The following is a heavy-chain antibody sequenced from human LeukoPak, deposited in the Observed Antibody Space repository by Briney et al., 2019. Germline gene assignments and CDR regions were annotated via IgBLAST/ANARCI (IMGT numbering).Heavy chain of an antibody. D-gene: IGHD4-23*01. CDR2: MNSDASST. J-gene: IGHJ4*02. Sequence: GGSLRLSCSASGITLSKYTLSWVRQAPGKGLVWVARMNSDASSTSYADSVKGRFTISRDNAKKTLYLQMNSLRAEDTAVYYCARGPDYGGPLRGQGTLVTVSP. CDR1: GITLSKYT. V-gene: IGHV3-74*01. CDR3: ARGPDYGGPL.